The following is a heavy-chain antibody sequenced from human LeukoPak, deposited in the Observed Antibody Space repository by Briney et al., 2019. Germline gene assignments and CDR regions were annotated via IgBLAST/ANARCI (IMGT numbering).Heavy chain of an antibody. CDR3: ARDIIAAADKSSANYYYYMDV. J-gene: IGHJ6*03. CDR1: GFTFSSYW. V-gene: IGHV3-7*01. D-gene: IGHD6-13*01. Sequence: GGSLRLSCAASGFTFSSYWMSWVRQAPGKGLEWVANIKQDGSEKYYVDSVKGRFTISRDNAKNSLYLQMNSLRAEDTAVYYCARDIIAAADKSSANYYYYMDVWGKGTTVTVSS. CDR2: IKQDGSEK.